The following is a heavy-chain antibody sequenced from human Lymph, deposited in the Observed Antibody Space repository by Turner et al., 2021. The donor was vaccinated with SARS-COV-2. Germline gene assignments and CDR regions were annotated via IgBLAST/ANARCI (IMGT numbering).Heavy chain of an antibody. CDR2: IIPIFGTA. V-gene: IGHV1-69*01. J-gene: IGHJ4*02. CDR1: GGTFSSSA. CDR3: ARGAAYCSGGSCYRKGFDY. Sequence: QVPPVPSGAEVKKPGSSVKVSCKASGGTFSSSAISWVRQAPGQGLEWMGGIIPIFGTANYAQRFQGRVTITADESTSTAYMGLRSLRSEDTAVYYCARGAAYCSGGSCYRKGFDYWGQGTPVTVSS. D-gene: IGHD2-15*01.